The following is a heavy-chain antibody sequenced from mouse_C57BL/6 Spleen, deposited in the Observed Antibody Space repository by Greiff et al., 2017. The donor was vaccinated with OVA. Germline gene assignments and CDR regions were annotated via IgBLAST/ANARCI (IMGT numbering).Heavy chain of an antibody. CDR2: INPYNGDT. D-gene: IGHD2-3*01. CDR3: ARNDGYYPYFDY. Sequence: VQLKESGPELVKPGDSVKISCKASGYSFTGYFMNWVMQSHGKSLEWIGRINPYNGDTFYNQKFKGKATLTVDKSSSTAHMELRSLTSEDSAVYYCARNDGYYPYFDYWGQGTTLTVSS. V-gene: IGHV1-20*01. CDR1: GYSFTGYF. J-gene: IGHJ2*01.